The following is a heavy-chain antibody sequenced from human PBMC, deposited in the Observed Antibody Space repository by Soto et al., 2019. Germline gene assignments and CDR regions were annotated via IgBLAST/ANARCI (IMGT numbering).Heavy chain of an antibody. CDR1: GGTFSSYA. CDR3: ARDKYHGWSYYYYYGMDV. Sequence: QVQLVQSGAEVKKPGSSVKVSCKASGGTFSSYAISWVRQAPGQGLEWMGGIIPIFGTANYAQKFQGRVTITADESTSTAYMALSSLRSEDTAVYYCARDKYHGWSYYYYYGMDVWGQGTTVTVSS. D-gene: IGHD6-19*01. V-gene: IGHV1-69*12. CDR2: IIPIFGTA. J-gene: IGHJ6*02.